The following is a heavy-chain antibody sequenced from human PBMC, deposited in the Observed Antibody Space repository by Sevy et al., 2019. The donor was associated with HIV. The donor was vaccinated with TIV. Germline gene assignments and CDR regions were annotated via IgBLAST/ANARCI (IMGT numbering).Heavy chain of an antibody. Sequence: GGSLRLSCAASGFTFSNYAMGWVRQAPGKGLEWVSGISVRGDRKYYADSVKGRFTISRDNSKNTLFLQMNSLIVEDTAVYYCVSLLTENAFDIWGQGTMVTVSS. J-gene: IGHJ3*02. V-gene: IGHV3-23*01. CDR3: VSLLTENAFDI. CDR1: GFTFSNYA. D-gene: IGHD2-8*02. CDR2: ISVRGDRK.